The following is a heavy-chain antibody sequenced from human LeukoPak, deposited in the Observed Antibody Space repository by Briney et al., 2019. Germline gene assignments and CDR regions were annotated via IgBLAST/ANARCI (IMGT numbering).Heavy chain of an antibody. Sequence: GGSLRLSCGASGLTFNTYWIHGVRQAPGKGLVWVSQIKFDGSLASYADSVKGRFTISRDNTKNTLYLQMNSLRSEDTGVYYCVTGHYDSRMYFDLWGRGTLVIVSS. CDR2: IKFDGSLA. V-gene: IGHV3-74*01. D-gene: IGHD3-16*01. J-gene: IGHJ2*01. CDR3: VTGHYDSRMYFDL. CDR1: GLTFNTYW.